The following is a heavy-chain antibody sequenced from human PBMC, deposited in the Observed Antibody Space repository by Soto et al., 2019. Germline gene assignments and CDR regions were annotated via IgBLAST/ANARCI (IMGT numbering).Heavy chain of an antibody. CDR2: TNHSGRT. D-gene: IGHD3-10*01. V-gene: IGHV4-34*01. CDR3: ARTGSGSYYRGLGGYYYYYYMDV. J-gene: IGHJ6*03. CDR1: GGSFSGYS. Sequence: QVQLQQWGAGLLKPSETLSLTCAVYGGSFSGYSWSWIRQPPGKGLEWIGETNHSGRTNYNPSLKSRVTISVDTSKNQFSLKLSSVTAADTAVYYCARTGSGSYYRGLGGYYYYYYMDVWGKGTTVTVSS.